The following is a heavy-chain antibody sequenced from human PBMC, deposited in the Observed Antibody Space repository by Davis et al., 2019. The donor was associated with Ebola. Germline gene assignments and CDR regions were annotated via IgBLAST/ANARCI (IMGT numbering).Heavy chain of an antibody. V-gene: IGHV3-23*01. CDR3: AKDMNAAAGSTLPDY. CDR2: ISGSGGST. Sequence: GESLKISCAASGFTFSSYAMSWVRQAPGKGLEWVSAISGSGGSTYYADSVKGRFTISRDNAKNSLYLQMNSLRAEDTAVYYCAKDMNAAAGSTLPDYWGQGTLVTVSS. J-gene: IGHJ4*02. D-gene: IGHD6-13*01. CDR1: GFTFSSYA.